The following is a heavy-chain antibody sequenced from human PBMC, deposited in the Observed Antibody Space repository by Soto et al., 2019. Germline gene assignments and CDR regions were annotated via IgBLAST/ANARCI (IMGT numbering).Heavy chain of an antibody. CDR1: GDSISSYY. Sequence: QVQLQESGPRLVKPSETLSLTCTVSGDSISSYYWTWIRQPPGKGLEWIGNIYYSGSTNYNPSLKSRVTISVDTSKNQFSLKLTSVTAAETAVYYCARGVATIGAWGQGTLVTVSS. CDR3: ARGVATIGA. CDR2: IYYSGST. D-gene: IGHD5-12*01. J-gene: IGHJ5*02. V-gene: IGHV4-59*01.